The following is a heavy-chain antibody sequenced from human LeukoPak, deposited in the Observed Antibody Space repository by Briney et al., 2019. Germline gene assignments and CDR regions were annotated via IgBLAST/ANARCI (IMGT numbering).Heavy chain of an antibody. CDR1: GFTFSSYG. CDR3: AKGRDWSVDY. D-gene: IGHD3/OR15-3a*01. V-gene: IGHV3-30*02. J-gene: IGHJ4*02. CDR2: IRYDGTDK. Sequence: GGSLRLSCGASGFTFSSYGMHWVRQAPGKGLEWVAFIRYDGTDKNYADSVRGRFTISRDTSKNTLYLQMNSLRGENTAVYYSAKGRDWSVDYWGQGTLVTVSS.